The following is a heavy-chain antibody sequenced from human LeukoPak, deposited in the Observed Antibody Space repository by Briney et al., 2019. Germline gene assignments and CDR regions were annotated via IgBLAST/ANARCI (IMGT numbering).Heavy chain of an antibody. V-gene: IGHV3-21*01. CDR1: GFTFSSYN. CDR2: ISSSSSYI. CDR3: AELGITMIGGV. D-gene: IGHD3-10*02. Sequence: GGSLRLSCAASGFTFSSYNMNWVRQAPGKGLEWVSSISSSSSYIYYADSMKGRFTISRDNAKNSLYLQMNSLRAEDTAVYYCAELGITMIGGVWGKGTTVTISS. J-gene: IGHJ6*04.